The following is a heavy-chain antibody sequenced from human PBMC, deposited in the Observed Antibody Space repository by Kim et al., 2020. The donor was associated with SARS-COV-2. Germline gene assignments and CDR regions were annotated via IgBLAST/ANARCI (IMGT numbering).Heavy chain of an antibody. CDR3: ARDVRYSSGWFGGFDY. V-gene: IGHV1-3*01. D-gene: IGHD6-19*01. Sequence: KFQGRVTITRDTSASTAYMELSSLRSEDTAVYYCARDVRYSSGWFGGFDYWGQGTLVTVSS. J-gene: IGHJ4*02.